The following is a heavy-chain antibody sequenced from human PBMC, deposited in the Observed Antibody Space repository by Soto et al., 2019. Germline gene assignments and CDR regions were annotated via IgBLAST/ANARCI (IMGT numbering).Heavy chain of an antibody. J-gene: IGHJ6*02. Sequence: PGESRKISCKGSGYSFTSYWISWVRQMPGNGLEWMGRIDPSDSYTKYSPSFQGHVTISADKSISTAYLQWSSLKASDTAMYYCARIVVVPAATTYYYGRDVWGQGTTGTVSS. CDR1: GYSFTSYW. V-gene: IGHV5-10-1*01. CDR2: IDPSDSYT. CDR3: ARIVVVPAATTYYYGRDV. D-gene: IGHD2-2*01.